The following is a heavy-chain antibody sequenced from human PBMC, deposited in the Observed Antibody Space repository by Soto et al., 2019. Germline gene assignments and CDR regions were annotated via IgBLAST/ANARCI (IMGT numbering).Heavy chain of an antibody. CDR1: GFTFSNAW. CDR3: TTDIGLSDFWSGSQFDY. CDR2: IKSKTDGGTT. V-gene: IGHV3-15*01. J-gene: IGHJ4*02. D-gene: IGHD3-3*01. Sequence: EVQLVESGGGLVQPGGSLRLSCAASGFTFSNAWMSWVRQAPGKGLEWVGRIKSKTDGGTTDYAAPVKGRFTISRDDSKNTLYLQMNSLKTEDTAVYYCTTDIGLSDFWSGSQFDYWGQGTLVTVSS.